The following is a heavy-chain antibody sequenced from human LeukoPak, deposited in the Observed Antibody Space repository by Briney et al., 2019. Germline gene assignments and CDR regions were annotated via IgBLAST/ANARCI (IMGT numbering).Heavy chain of an antibody. J-gene: IGHJ4*02. V-gene: IGHV3-21*01. Sequence: PGGSLRLSCAASGFTFSSYSMNWVRQAPGKGLEWVSSIRSSSSYIYYADSVKGRFTISRDNAKNSLYLQMNSLRAEDTAVYYCARGSITIFGVAKDYWGQGTLVTVSS. CDR1: GFTFSSYS. CDR2: IRSSSSYI. CDR3: ARGSITIFGVAKDY. D-gene: IGHD3-3*01.